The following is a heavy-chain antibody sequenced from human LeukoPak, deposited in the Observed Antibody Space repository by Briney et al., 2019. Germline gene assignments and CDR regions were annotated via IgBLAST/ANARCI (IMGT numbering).Heavy chain of an antibody. J-gene: IGHJ4*02. CDR1: GYTFTGYY. D-gene: IGHD3-22*01. CDR2: INPNSGGT. Sequence: GSAVKVSCKASGYTFTGYYMHWVRRAPGQGLEWMGWINPNSGGTNYAQKVQGRVTMTRDTSISTAYVELSRLRSDDPAVYYCATRGYYYDSSGYSLDYWGQGTLVTVS. CDR3: ATRGYYYDSSGYSLDY. V-gene: IGHV1-2*02.